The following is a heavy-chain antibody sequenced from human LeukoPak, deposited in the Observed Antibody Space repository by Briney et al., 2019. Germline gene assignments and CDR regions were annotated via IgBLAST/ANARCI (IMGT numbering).Heavy chain of an antibody. CDR1: GFIVSSNY. V-gene: IGHV4-39*07. CDR2: IYYSGST. D-gene: IGHD6-13*01. Sequence: GSLRLSCAVSGFIVSSNYMRWVRQAPGKGLEWIGSIYYSGSTYYNPSLKSRVTISVDTSKNQFSLKLSSVTAADTAVYYCARDSHLNSSSWRYYYYYMDVWGKGTTVTVSS. J-gene: IGHJ6*03. CDR3: ARDSHLNSSSWRYYYYYMDV.